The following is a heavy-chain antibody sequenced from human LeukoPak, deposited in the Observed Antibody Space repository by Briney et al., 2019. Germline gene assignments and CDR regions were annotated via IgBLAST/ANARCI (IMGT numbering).Heavy chain of an antibody. CDR2: INHSGST. D-gene: IGHD4-17*01. V-gene: IGHV4-34*01. CDR1: DDSITIYY. Sequence: SETLSLTCTVSDDSITIYYWSWIRQPPGKGLEWIGEINHSGSTNYNPSLKSRVTISVDTSKNQFSLKLSSVTAADTAVYYCARRTDDYGDVDFDLWGRGTLVTVSS. J-gene: IGHJ2*01. CDR3: ARRTDDYGDVDFDL.